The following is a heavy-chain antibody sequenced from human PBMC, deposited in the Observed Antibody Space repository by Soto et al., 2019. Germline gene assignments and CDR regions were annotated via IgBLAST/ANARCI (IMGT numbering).Heavy chain of an antibody. D-gene: IGHD2-21*02. J-gene: IGHJ4*02. V-gene: IGHV3-33*01. CDR3: ARDNQGGLLSN. CDR1: AFSFGENS. CDR2: IWYDGSNK. Sequence: GGTLRLHCAAAAFSFGENSMKGVRQAPGKGLEWVAVIWYDGSNKYYADSVKGRFTISRDNSKNTLYLQMNSLRAEDTAVDYCARDNQGGLLSNWGQGTLVTVSS.